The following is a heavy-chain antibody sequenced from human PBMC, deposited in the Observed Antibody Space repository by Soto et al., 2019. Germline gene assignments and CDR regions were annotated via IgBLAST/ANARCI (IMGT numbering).Heavy chain of an antibody. Sequence: QVQLVESGGGLVKPGGSLRISCAVSGFTFSNYDMAWIRQAPGKGLECVSYMSTSGTSTFYADSVKDRFTISRDNAENSLLLQMDSLRVEDTAVYFCARDGVLFRAGFDSWGQGTLVTVAS. CDR2: MSTSGTST. D-gene: IGHD3-16*01. CDR1: GFTFSNYD. CDR3: ARDGVLFRAGFDS. J-gene: IGHJ4*02. V-gene: IGHV3-11*01.